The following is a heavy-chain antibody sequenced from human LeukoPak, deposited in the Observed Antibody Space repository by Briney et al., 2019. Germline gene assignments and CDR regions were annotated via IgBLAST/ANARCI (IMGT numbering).Heavy chain of an antibody. CDR2: IYTSGST. V-gene: IGHV4-59*10. Sequence: SETLSLTCAVYGGSFSVYYWSWIRQPAGKGLECIGLIYTSGSTNYNPSLKGRVTMSEETSKNQFSLKLSSVTAATTAVLYVARAVVDTAMVTFYFDYWGQGTLVTVYS. J-gene: IGHJ4*02. CDR3: ARAVVDTAMVTFYFDY. D-gene: IGHD5-18*01. CDR1: GGSFSVYY.